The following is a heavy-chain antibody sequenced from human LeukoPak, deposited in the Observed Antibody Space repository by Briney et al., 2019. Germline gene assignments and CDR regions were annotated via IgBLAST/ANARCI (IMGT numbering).Heavy chain of an antibody. Sequence: GGSLRLSCAASGVIFGTYWMSWVRQPPGKRLEWVANIKQDGSETYYVDSVKGRFTMSRDNAKNLLYLQMNRLRAEDTAVYYCVREFRYGDLDYWGQGTLVIVSS. CDR1: GVIFGTYW. D-gene: IGHD4-17*01. CDR3: VREFRYGDLDY. J-gene: IGHJ4*01. CDR2: IKQDGSET. V-gene: IGHV3-7*03.